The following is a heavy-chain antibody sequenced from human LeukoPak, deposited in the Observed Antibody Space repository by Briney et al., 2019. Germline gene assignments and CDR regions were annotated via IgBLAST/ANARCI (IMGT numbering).Heavy chain of an antibody. CDR1: GGSISSYY. Sequence: PSETLSLTCTVSGGSISSYYWSWIRQPAGKGLEWIGRIYTSGSTNYNPSLKSRVTMSVDTSKNQFSLQLNSVTPEDTAVYYCARAGYSYGLPLYYMDVWGKGTTVTVSS. D-gene: IGHD5-18*01. J-gene: IGHJ6*03. CDR2: IYTSGST. CDR3: ARAGYSYGLPLYYMDV. V-gene: IGHV4-4*07.